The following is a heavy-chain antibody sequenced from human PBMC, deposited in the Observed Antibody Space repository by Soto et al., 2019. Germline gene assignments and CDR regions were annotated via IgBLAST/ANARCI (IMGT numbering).Heavy chain of an antibody. CDR3: AKPLGWGSSSHAFDI. D-gene: IGHD6-6*01. Sequence: QVQLVESGGGVVQPGRSLRLSCAASGFTFSSYGMHWVRQAPGKGLEWVAVISYDGSNKYYADSVKGRFTISRDNSKNTLYLQMNSLRAEDTAVYYCAKPLGWGSSSHAFDIWGQGTMVTVSS. J-gene: IGHJ3*02. CDR2: ISYDGSNK. V-gene: IGHV3-30*18. CDR1: GFTFSSYG.